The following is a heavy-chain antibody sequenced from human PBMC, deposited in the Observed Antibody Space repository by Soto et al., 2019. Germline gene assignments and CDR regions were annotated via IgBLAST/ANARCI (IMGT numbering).Heavy chain of an antibody. J-gene: IGHJ4*02. CDR2: FDPEDGET. CDR3: ATAPSSGWDGAFDY. D-gene: IGHD6-19*01. V-gene: IGHV1-24*01. Sequence: GASVKVSCKVSGYTLTELSMHWVRQAPGKGLEWMGGFDPEDGETIYAQKFQGRVTMTEDTSTDTAYMELSSLRSEDTAVYYCATAPSSGWDGAFDYWGQGTLVTVSS. CDR1: GYTLTELS.